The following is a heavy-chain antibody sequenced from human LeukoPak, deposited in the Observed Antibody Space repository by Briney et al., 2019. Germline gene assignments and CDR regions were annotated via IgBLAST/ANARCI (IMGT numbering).Heavy chain of an antibody. CDR3: ARARLRYGDYSPFDY. J-gene: IGHJ4*02. CDR1: GYTFTGYY. D-gene: IGHD4-17*01. Sequence: GASVKVSCKASGYTFTGYYMHWVRQAPGQGLEWMGWINPNSGGTNYAQKFQGRVTMTRDMSTSTVYMELSSLRSEDTAVYYCARARLRYGDYSPFDYWGQGTLVTVSS. CDR2: INPNSGGT. V-gene: IGHV1-2*02.